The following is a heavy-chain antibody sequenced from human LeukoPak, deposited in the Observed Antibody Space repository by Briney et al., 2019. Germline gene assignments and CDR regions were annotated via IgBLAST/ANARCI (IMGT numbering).Heavy chain of an antibody. CDR1: GGSFSGYY. V-gene: IGHV4-34*01. CDR3: ARGNRPALGEYGDFDY. D-gene: IGHD3-16*01. CDR2: INHSGST. J-gene: IGHJ4*02. Sequence: PSETLSLTCAVYGGSFSGYYWSWIRQPPGKGLEWIGEINHSGSTNYNPSLKSRVTMSVDTSKNQFSLKLSSVTAADTAVYYCARGNRPALGEYGDFDYWGQGTLVTVSS.